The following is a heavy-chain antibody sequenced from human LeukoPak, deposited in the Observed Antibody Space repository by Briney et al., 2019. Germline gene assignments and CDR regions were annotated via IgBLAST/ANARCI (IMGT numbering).Heavy chain of an antibody. Sequence: GGSQRLSCAASGFTFSSYAMSWVRQAPGKGLGVSAISGSGGSTYYADSVKGRFTISRDNSKNTLYLQMNSLRAEDTAVYYCAKRDIVVVPAATTLDYWGQGTLVTVSS. J-gene: IGHJ4*02. CDR3: AKRDIVVVPAATTLDY. D-gene: IGHD2-2*01. CDR2: ISGSGGST. CDR1: GFTFSSYA. V-gene: IGHV3-23*01.